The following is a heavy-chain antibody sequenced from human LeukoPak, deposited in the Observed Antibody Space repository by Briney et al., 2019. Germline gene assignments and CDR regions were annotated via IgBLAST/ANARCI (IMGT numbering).Heavy chain of an antibody. CDR1: GGSISSYY. CDR3: ARVRGWLLRRGDAFDI. CDR2: IYTSGST. Sequence: SETLSLTCTVSGGSISSYYWSWLRQPAGKGLEWIGRIYTSGSTNYNPSLKSRVTMSVDTSKNQFSLKLSSVTAADTAVYYCARVRGWLLRRGDAFDIWGQGTMVTVSS. J-gene: IGHJ3*02. V-gene: IGHV4-4*07. D-gene: IGHD3-9*01.